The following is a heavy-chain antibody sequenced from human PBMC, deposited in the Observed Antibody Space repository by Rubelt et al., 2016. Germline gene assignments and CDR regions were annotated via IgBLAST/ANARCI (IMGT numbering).Heavy chain of an antibody. J-gene: IGHJ4*02. CDR3: ARENQDSSGLCFDY. CDR1: GGSFSGYS. CDR2: IKRDGSDK. V-gene: IGHV3-7*01. D-gene: IGHD3-22*01. Sequence: VQLQQWGAGLLKPSETLSLTCAVYGGSFSGYSWTWFRQPPGKGLEWVANIKRDGSDKYYVDSVKGRFTISRDNAKNSRYLQSNSLGAEDTAWHYCARENQDSSGLCFDYWGQGTLATVSS.